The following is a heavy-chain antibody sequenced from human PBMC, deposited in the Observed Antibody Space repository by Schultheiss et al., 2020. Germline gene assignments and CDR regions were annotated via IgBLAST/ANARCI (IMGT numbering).Heavy chain of an antibody. CDR2: IYYSGST. D-gene: IGHD6-6*01. CDR3: AREEYSSSAHYYYGMDV. J-gene: IGHJ6*02. Sequence: SETLSLTCTVSGGSISSGGYYWSWIRQHPGKGLEWIGYIYYSGSTYYNPSLKSRVTISVDTSKNQFSLKLSSVTAADTAVYYCAREEYSSSAHYYYGMDVWGQGTTVTVSS. V-gene: IGHV4-31*03. CDR1: GGSISSGGYY.